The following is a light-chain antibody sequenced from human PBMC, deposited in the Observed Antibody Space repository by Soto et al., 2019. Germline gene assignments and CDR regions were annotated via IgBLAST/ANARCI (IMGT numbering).Light chain of an antibody. CDR1: QSVSSN. CDR3: QQYGSSPQWT. J-gene: IGKJ1*01. V-gene: IGKV3-20*01. Sequence: EIVLTQSPATLSLSPGERATLSCSASQSVSSNLAWYQQKPGQAHRLLIYGASNRATGIPDRFSGSGSGTDFTLTIRRLEPEDLAVYYCQQYGSSPQWTGGNGNQVDIK. CDR2: GAS.